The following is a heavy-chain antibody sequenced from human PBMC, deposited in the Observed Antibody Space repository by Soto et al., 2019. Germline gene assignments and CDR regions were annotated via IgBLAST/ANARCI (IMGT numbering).Heavy chain of an antibody. CDR1: GYTFTSYD. D-gene: IGHD3-16*01. J-gene: IGHJ4*02. V-gene: IGHV1-8*01. CDR3: ARERGGGYFDY. CDR2: MNPNSDNT. Sequence: QVQLVQSGAEVKKPGASVKVSCKASGYTFTSYDINWVRQATGQGLEWMGWMNPNSDNTGYAQKFQGRLTMTRNTSISTAYTELSSLSLAHTAVYYGARERGGGYFDYWGQGILVTVSS.